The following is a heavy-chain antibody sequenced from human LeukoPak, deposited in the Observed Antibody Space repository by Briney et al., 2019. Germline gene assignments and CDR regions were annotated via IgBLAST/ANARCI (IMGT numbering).Heavy chain of an antibody. CDR3: AKFSRVQSSF. CDR1: GFTFSDYW. D-gene: IGHD4/OR15-4a*01. V-gene: IGHV3-7*01. J-gene: IGHJ4*02. Sequence: SGGSLRLSCVASGFTFSDYWMSWVRQAPGKGLEWVANIKYDGIDKQYVDSIKGRFTISRDNAKNTLYLQMDSLRVDDTAIYYCAKFSRVQSSFWGQGTLVTVSS. CDR2: IKYDGIDK.